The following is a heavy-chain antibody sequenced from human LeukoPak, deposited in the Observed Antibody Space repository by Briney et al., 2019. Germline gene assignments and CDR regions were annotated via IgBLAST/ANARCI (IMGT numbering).Heavy chain of an antibody. V-gene: IGHV4-39*07. J-gene: IGHJ2*01. CDR2: IYYSGST. CDR3: ARGAAGYGSGWGRTWLGSFDL. CDR1: GGSISSSSYY. D-gene: IGHD6-19*01. Sequence: SETLSLTCTVSGGSISSSSYYWGWIRQPPGKGLEWIGSIYYSGSTYYNPSLKSRVTISVDTSKNQFSLKLSSVTAADTAVYYCARGAAGYGSGWGRTWLGSFDLWGRGTLVTVSS.